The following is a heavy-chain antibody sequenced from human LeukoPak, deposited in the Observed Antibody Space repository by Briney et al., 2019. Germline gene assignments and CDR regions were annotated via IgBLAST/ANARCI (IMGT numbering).Heavy chain of an antibody. Sequence: PGGSLRLSCEASGFTFSTFWMHWVRQAPGKGLVWVSRIKSDGSGTIYADSVKGRFTISRDNAKNTLYLQMNSLRVEDTAVYYCARGSWTGDLDYWGQGTLVTVSS. CDR3: ARGSWTGDLDY. D-gene: IGHD3/OR15-3a*01. V-gene: IGHV3-74*01. CDR1: GFTFSTFW. CDR2: IKSDGSGT. J-gene: IGHJ4*02.